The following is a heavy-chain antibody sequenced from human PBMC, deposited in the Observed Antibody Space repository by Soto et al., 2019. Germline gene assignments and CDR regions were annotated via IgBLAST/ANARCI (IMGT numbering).Heavy chain of an antibody. Sequence: PGGSLRLSCAASGFTFSSYAMSWVRQAPGKGLEWVSAISGSGGSTYYADSVKGRFTISRDNSKNTLYLQMNSLRAEDTAVYYCAKGSGKWRYCYGMDVWGQGTTVTVSS. CDR1: GFTFSSYA. V-gene: IGHV3-23*01. D-gene: IGHD1-1*01. CDR3: AKGSGKWRYCYGMDV. CDR2: ISGSGGST. J-gene: IGHJ6*02.